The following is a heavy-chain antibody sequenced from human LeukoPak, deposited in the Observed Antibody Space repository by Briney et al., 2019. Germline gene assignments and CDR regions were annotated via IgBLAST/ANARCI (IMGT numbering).Heavy chain of an antibody. J-gene: IGHJ3*02. V-gene: IGHV3-48*04. D-gene: IGHD2-15*01. CDR3: AKDIRKNIVVVVAATPIAFDI. CDR1: GFTFSSYW. CDR2: ISSSSSTI. Sequence: GGSLRLSCAASGFTFSSYWMSWVRQAPGKGLEWVSYISSSSSTIYYADSVKGRFTISRDNAKNSLYLQMNSLRAEDTALYYCAKDIRKNIVVVVAATPIAFDIWGQGTMVTVSS.